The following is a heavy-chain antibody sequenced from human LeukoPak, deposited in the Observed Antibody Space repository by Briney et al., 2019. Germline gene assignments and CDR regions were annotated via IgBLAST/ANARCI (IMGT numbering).Heavy chain of an antibody. D-gene: IGHD1-26*01. CDR2: ISSNGGST. Sequence: PGGSLRLSCAASGFTFSSYAMHWVRQAPGKALEYVSAISSNGGSTYYANSVKGRFTISRDNSKNTLYLQMGSLRAEDMAVYYCARDREGATDYWGQGTLVTVSS. J-gene: IGHJ4*02. CDR3: ARDREGATDY. CDR1: GFTFSSYA. V-gene: IGHV3-64*01.